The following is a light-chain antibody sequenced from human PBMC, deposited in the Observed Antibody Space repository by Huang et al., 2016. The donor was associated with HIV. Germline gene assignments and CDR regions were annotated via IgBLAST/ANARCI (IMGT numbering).Light chain of an antibody. CDR3: QQFGSSPPFT. Sequence: EIVLTQSPGTLSLSPGKRAILSCRASQSISSGYLAWYQQKPGQAPRLVIYGASSRATGIPDRFSGSGSGTDFTLTISRLEPEDFAVYYCQQFGSSPPFTFGQGTKVEIQ. CDR2: GAS. J-gene: IGKJ1*01. V-gene: IGKV3-20*01. CDR1: QSISSGY.